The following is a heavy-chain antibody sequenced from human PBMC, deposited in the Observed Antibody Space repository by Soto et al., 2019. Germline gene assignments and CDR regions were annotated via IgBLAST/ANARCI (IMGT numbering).Heavy chain of an antibody. CDR3: VEPGAYWTR. V-gene: IGHV3-23*01. J-gene: IGHJ4*02. Sequence: GGSLRLSCAASGFSFSGYAMSWVRQAPGKGLEWVSSITASGDSTYYADSVKGRFTISRGNSKNILYLQLNILRVDDTALYYCVEPGAYWTRWGQGTLVTVSS. CDR1: GFSFSGYA. D-gene: IGHD1-1*01. CDR2: ITASGDST.